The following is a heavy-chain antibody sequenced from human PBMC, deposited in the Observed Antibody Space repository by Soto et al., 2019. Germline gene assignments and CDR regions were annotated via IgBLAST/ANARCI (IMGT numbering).Heavy chain of an antibody. CDR2: INPNSGGT. V-gene: IGHV1-2*02. D-gene: IGHD5-12*01. CDR3: ARGPVVATTPLDY. CDR1: GYTFTGYY. J-gene: IGHJ4*02. Sequence: GASVKVSCKASGYTFTGYYMHWVRQAPGQGLEWMGWINPNSGGTNYAQKFQGRVTMTRDTSISTAYMELSRLRSDDTAVYYCARGPVVATTPLDYWGQGTLVTVSS.